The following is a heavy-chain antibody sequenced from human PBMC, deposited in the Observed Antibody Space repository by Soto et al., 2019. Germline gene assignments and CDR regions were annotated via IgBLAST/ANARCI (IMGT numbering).Heavy chain of an antibody. CDR1: GAPVSSNYYS. CDR2: VYNGGST. D-gene: IGHD1-26*01. CDR3: ARGPSGDKVDY. Sequence: QVQLQESVPGLVAPSQTLSLTCTVSGAPVSSNYYSWSWIRQPPGRDLEWIGHVYNGGSTYSNPSLNSRVTVSLDTPKIQFSLNLISVTAADTAVYYCARGPSGDKVDYWGQGTLVTVSS. J-gene: IGHJ4*02. V-gene: IGHV4-30-4*01.